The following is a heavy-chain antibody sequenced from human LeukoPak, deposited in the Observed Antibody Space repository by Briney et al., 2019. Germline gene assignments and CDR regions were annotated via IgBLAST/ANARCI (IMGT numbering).Heavy chain of an antibody. CDR2: ISSSSSYI. CDR3: AVRGKMATIPDY. D-gene: IGHD5-24*01. J-gene: IGHJ4*02. CDR1: GFTFSSYS. V-gene: IGHV3-21*01. Sequence: GGSLRLSCAASGFTFSSYSMNWVRQAPGKGLEWVSSISSSSSYIYYADSVKGRFTISKDNAKNSLYLQMNSLRAEDTAVYYCAVRGKMATIPDYWGQGTLVTVSS.